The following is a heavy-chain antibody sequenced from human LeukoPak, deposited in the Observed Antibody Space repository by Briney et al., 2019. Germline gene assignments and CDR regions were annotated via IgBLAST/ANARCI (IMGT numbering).Heavy chain of an antibody. V-gene: IGHV4-39*07. CDR1: GGSIGSSSYY. CDR2: IYYSGST. D-gene: IGHD1-26*01. CDR3: ARVSRPRVGATTFDY. Sequence: SETLSLTCTVSGGSIGSSSYYWGWIRQPPGKGLNWIGSIYYSGSTYYNPSLKSRVTISVDTSKNQFSLKLSSVTAADTAVYYCARVSRPRVGATTFDYWGQGTLVTVSS. J-gene: IGHJ4*02.